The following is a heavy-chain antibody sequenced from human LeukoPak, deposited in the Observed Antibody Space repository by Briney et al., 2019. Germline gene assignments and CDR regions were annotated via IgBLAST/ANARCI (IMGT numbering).Heavy chain of an antibody. J-gene: IGHJ4*02. CDR1: GFTFSDDY. Sequence: GSLGLSCAASGFTFSDDYMTWIRQVPGKGLESIAYIGGSGSDTNYADSVRGRFTISRDNARSSLFLQMNSLTAEDSAVYFCVRHTRTAAFWGQGALVTVSS. CDR2: IGGSGSDT. D-gene: IGHD2-15*01. V-gene: IGHV3-11*06. CDR3: VRHTRTAAF.